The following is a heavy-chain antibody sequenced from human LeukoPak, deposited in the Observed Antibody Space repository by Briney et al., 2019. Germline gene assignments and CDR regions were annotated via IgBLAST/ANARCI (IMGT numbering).Heavy chain of an antibody. J-gene: IGHJ3*02. V-gene: IGHV3-53*01. CDR3: AREGGGDAFDI. D-gene: IGHD3-16*01. CDR1: GFTVSSNY. CDR2: IYSGGST. Sequence: PGGSLRLSCAASGFTVSSNYMSWVRQAPGKGLEWVSVIYSGGSTYYADSVKGRFTISRNNYKNTLYLQMNRLRAEDTAVYYCAREGGGDAFDIWGQGTMVTVSS.